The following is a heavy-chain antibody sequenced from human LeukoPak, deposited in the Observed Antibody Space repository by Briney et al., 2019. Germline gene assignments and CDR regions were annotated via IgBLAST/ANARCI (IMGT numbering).Heavy chain of an antibody. Sequence: KPSETLSLTCAVYGGSFSGYYWSWIRQPPGKGLEWIREINHSGSTNYNTSLKSRVTISVDTSKNQFSLKLSSVTAADTAVYYCARGGYGSGTYYNYWGQGTLVTVSS. CDR2: INHSGST. D-gene: IGHD3-10*01. V-gene: IGHV4-34*01. J-gene: IGHJ4*02. CDR1: GGSFSGYY. CDR3: ARGGYGSGTYYNY.